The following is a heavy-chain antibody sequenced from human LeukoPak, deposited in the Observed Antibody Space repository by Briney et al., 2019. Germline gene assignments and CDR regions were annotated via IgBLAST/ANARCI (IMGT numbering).Heavy chain of an antibody. CDR1: GFTFSGSA. CDR3: TRQYIQTRLFDY. V-gene: IGHV3-73*01. J-gene: IGHJ4*02. D-gene: IGHD5-18*01. CDR2: IRSKANSYAT. Sequence: GGSLRLSCAASGFTFSGSAMHWVRQASGKGLEWVGRIRSKANSYATAYAASVKGRFTISRDDSKNTAYLQMNSLKTKDTAVYYCTRQYIQTRLFDYWGQGTLVTVSS.